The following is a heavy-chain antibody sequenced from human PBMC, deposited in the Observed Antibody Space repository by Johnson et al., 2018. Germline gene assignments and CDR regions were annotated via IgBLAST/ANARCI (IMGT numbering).Heavy chain of an antibody. D-gene: IGHD1-26*01. Sequence: QLVESGGGLVQPGGSLRLSCXASGFTFSSYWMSWVRQAPGKGLEWVANIKQDGSEKYYVDSVQGRFTITRDNAKNPLYLQMNSLRAEDTAVYYCARERVGATPSWGQGTMVTVSS. CDR2: IKQDGSEK. V-gene: IGHV3-7*01. CDR3: ARERVGATPS. J-gene: IGHJ3*01. CDR1: GFTFSSYW.